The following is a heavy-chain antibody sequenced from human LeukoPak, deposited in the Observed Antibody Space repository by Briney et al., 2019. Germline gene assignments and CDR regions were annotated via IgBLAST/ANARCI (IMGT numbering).Heavy chain of an antibody. J-gene: IGHJ4*02. CDR1: GFTFDDYA. Sequence: GGSLRLSCAASGFTFDDYAMHWVRQAPGKGLGWVSGISWNSGSIGYADSVKGRFTISRDNAKNSLYLQMNSLRAEDTALYYCAKDAGDWGQGTLVTVSS. V-gene: IGHV3-9*01. CDR3: AKDAGD. D-gene: IGHD6-13*01. CDR2: ISWNSGSI.